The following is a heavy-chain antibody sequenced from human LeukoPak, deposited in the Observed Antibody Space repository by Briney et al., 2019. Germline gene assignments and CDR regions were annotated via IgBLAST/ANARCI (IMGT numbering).Heavy chain of an antibody. CDR2: IYHSGST. J-gene: IGHJ4*02. CDR3: VGGSQAGGEFY. CDR1: GGSISSSNW. V-gene: IGHV4-4*02. Sequence: SETLSLTCAVSGGSISSSNWWSWVRQPPGQGLEWIGEIYHSGSTNYNPSLKSRVTISVDKSKNQFSLKLSSVTAADTAGYYCVGGSQAGGEFYGRQGTLVTVSA. D-gene: IGHD2-15*01.